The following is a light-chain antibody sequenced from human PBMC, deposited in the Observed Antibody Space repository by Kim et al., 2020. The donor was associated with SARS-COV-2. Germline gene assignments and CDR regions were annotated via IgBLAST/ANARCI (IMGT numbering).Light chain of an antibody. CDR1: QSISSY. J-gene: IGKJ4*01. Sequence: DIQMTQSPSSLSASVGDRVTITCRASQSISSYLNWYQQKQGKAPKLLIYAASSLQSGVPSRFSGSGSGTDFTLTISSLQPEDFATYYCQQSYSPLTFGGGTKVDIK. CDR2: AAS. CDR3: QQSYSPLT. V-gene: IGKV1-39*01.